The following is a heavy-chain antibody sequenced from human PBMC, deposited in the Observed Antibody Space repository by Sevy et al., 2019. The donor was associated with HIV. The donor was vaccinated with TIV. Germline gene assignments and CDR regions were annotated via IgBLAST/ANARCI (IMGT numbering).Heavy chain of an antibody. D-gene: IGHD1-26*01. V-gene: IGHV3-53*01. CDR2: MFYGGDT. CDR1: GFTVSSNH. CDR3: TRDRSVGSYSLGY. J-gene: IGHJ4*02. Sequence: GGSLRLSCAASGFTVSSNHMTWVRQAPGKGLEWVSTMFYGGDTYYTDSVKSRFTISRDTSKNKQYLQMKSLRGEDTAIYYCTRDRSVGSYSLGYWGQGTLVTVSS.